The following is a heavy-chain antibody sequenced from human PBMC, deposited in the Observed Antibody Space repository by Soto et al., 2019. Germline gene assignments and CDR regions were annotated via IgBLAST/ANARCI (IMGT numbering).Heavy chain of an antibody. D-gene: IGHD1-26*01. CDR1: GITFSAYT. Sequence: QVQLVESGGGVVQPGRSLRLSCAASGITFSAYTMHWVRQSPGKGLEWVAVISYDGTNNYYADSVKGRFTISRDNSKSMLYIQLNSLRSEDTAVYYCARGEDSGRFSCIYAFDVWGQGTMVTVSS. V-gene: IGHV3-30-3*01. CDR3: ARGEDSGRFSCIYAFDV. CDR2: ISYDGTNN. J-gene: IGHJ3*01.